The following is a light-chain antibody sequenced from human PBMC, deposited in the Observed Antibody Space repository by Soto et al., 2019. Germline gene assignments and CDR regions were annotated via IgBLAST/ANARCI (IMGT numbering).Light chain of an antibody. J-gene: IGLJ2*01. CDR2: GNS. Sequence: QSLLTQPPSVSGAPGQSVTISCTGSNSNIGAGYDVHWYQQPPGTAPKLLIHGNSYRPSGVPDRFSGSKSGTSASLAITGLQADDEADYYCQSYDSSLGDRIFGGGTKLTVL. V-gene: IGLV1-40*01. CDR1: NSNIGAGYD. CDR3: QSYDSSLGDRI.